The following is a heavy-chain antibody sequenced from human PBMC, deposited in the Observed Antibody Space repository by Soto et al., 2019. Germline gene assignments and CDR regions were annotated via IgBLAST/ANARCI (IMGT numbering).Heavy chain of an antibody. CDR2: IYYSGNT. V-gene: IGHV4-30-4*01. Sequence: QVQLQESGPGLVKALQTLSLTCTVSGGSISSGDYYWSWIRQPPGKGLELIGYIYYSGNTYYNPSLKRRVTISMDTSKNQFSLMVISVTATDTAVYYCARGYNNYWAFDYWGQGTLVTVSS. CDR1: GGSISSGDYY. CDR3: ARGYNNYWAFDY. J-gene: IGHJ4*02. D-gene: IGHD1-1*01.